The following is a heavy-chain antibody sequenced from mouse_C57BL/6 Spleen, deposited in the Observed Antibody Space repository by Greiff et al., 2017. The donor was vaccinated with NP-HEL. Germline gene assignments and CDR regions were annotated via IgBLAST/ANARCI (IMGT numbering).Heavy chain of an antibody. CDR2: ISSGGSYT. V-gene: IGHV5-6*01. CDR3: ARHGYYGYGVAMDY. CDR1: GFTFSSYG. D-gene: IGHD2-2*01. J-gene: IGHJ4*01. Sequence: EVQGVESGGDLVKPGGSLKLSCAASGFTFSSYGMSWVRQTPDKRLEWVATISSGGSYTYYPDSVEGRFTISRDNAKNTLYLQMSSLKSEDTAMYYCARHGYYGYGVAMDYWGQGTSVTVSS.